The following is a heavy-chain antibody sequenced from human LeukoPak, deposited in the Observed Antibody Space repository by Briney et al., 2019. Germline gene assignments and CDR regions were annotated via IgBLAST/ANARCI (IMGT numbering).Heavy chain of an antibody. D-gene: IGHD3-16*01. Sequence: GGSLRLSCAASAFTFSRYWMTWFRQAPGKGLEWVANIKQDGSEKYYVDSVKGRFTISRDNAKNSLYLQMNSLRAEDTAVYYCARSGSFWGSYYFDCWGQGTLVTVSS. CDR2: IKQDGSEK. V-gene: IGHV3-7*01. J-gene: IGHJ4*02. CDR3: ARSGSFWGSYYFDC. CDR1: AFTFSRYW.